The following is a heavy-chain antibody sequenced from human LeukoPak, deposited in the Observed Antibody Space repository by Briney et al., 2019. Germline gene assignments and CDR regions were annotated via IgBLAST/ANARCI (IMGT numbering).Heavy chain of an antibody. D-gene: IGHD3-22*01. Sequence: GASVKVSCKASEYIFITDYIHWVRQAPGQGLEWMGIINPSGGSTSYAQKFQGRVTMTRDTSTSTVYMELSSLRSEDTAVYYCARDAYYDSSGYYDYWGQGTLVTVSS. CDR2: INPSGGST. V-gene: IGHV1-46*01. CDR1: EYIFITDY. CDR3: ARDAYYDSSGYYDY. J-gene: IGHJ4*02.